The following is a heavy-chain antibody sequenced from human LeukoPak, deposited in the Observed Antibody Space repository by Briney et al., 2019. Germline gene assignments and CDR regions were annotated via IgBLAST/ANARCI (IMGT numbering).Heavy chain of an antibody. CDR1: GFPFSPIW. CDR2: IKQDGSEK. V-gene: IGHV3-7*01. J-gene: IGHJ4*02. Sequence: GGSLRLSCVASGFPFSPIWMSWVRQAPGKGLEWVANIKQDGSEKYYVDSVKGRFTISRDNAKNSLYLQMNSLRAEDTAVYYCAREGSVAGLFDYWGQGTLVTVSS. D-gene: IGHD6-19*01. CDR3: AREGSVAGLFDY.